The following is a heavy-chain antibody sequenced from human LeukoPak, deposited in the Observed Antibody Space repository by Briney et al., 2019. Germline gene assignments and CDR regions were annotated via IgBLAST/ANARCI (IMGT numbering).Heavy chain of an antibody. V-gene: IGHV1-69*05. CDR1: GGAFSSYA. Sequence: ASVKVSCKASGGAFSSYAISWVRQAPGQGLEWMGGIIPIFGTANYAQKFQGRVTITTDESTSTAYMELSSLRSEDTAVYYCARGPFSCSSTSCYTGLFDYWGQGTLVTVSS. CDR3: ARGPFSCSSTSCYTGLFDY. J-gene: IGHJ4*02. D-gene: IGHD2-2*02. CDR2: IIPIFGTA.